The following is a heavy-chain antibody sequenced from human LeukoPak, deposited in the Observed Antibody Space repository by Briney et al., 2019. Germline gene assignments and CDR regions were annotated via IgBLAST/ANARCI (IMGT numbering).Heavy chain of an antibody. CDR3: AKYRLVWLPAPVFDS. CDR1: GFTFSSYW. V-gene: IGHV3-74*01. CDR2: INSDGSST. J-gene: IGHJ4*02. D-gene: IGHD5-24*01. Sequence: PGGSLRLSCAASGFTFSSYWMHWVRQAPGKGLVWVSRINSDGSSTNYADSVKGRFTISRDNAKNSLSLQVSSLRAEDTAVYYCAKYRLVWLPAPVFDSWGQGTLVTVSS.